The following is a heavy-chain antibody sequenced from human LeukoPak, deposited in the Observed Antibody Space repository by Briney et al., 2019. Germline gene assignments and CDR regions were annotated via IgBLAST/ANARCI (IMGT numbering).Heavy chain of an antibody. Sequence: GASVKVSCKASGGSFNNYAISWVRQAPGQGLEWMGRIIPIFGIANSAQKFQGRVTITADESTSTAYMELSSLRSEDTAVYYCARCITMVRGDGFDPWGQGTLVTVSS. V-gene: IGHV1-69*13. CDR3: ARCITMVRGDGFDP. CDR2: IIPIFGIA. CDR1: GGSFNNYA. D-gene: IGHD3-10*01. J-gene: IGHJ5*02.